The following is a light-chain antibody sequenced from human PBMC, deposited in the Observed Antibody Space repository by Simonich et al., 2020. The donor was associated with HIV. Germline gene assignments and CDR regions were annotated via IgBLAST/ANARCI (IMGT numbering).Light chain of an antibody. CDR3: QQRSNWPLT. V-gene: IGKV3-11*01. CDR1: PLLXXY. CDR2: DAS. Sequence: EIVLTQSPATXXLSPGDCPTLPRXASPLLXXYLAWYQQNPGQAPRLLIDDASNRATGIPARXXGSXXGTDFTXXXSSLEPEDFAVYYCQQRSNWPLTFGGGTKVEIK. J-gene: IGKJ4*01.